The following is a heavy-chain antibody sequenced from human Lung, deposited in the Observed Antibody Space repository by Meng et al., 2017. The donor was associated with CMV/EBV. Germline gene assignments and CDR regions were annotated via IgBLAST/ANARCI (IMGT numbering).Heavy chain of an antibody. V-gene: IGHV3-13*01. CDR3: ARGSGVNMFRGAIGSFDS. CDR2: VGTEDDA. D-gene: IGHD3-10*01. J-gene: IGHJ4*02. CDR1: GFTFSSYD. Sequence: SXAASGFTFSSYDMHWVRQVTGKGLEWVSGVGTEDDAYYRDSVKGRFTISRENGMNSMYLQMDSLTVGDTAIYYCARGSGVNMFRGAIGSFDSWGLGTXVTVSS.